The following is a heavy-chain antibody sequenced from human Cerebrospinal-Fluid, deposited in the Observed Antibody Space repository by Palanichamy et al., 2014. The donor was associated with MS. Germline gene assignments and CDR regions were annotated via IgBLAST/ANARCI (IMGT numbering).Heavy chain of an antibody. D-gene: IGHD3-16*02. CDR3: ARHVPSEKVWSRIRFTLGYFDY. CDR2: INYSGTS. J-gene: IGHJ4*02. Sequence: QLHLQESGPGLVKPLETLSLSCTVSGGSISSRTYYWGWVRQPPGKGLEWIGSINYSGTSYYNPSLKSRVTTSIDTSGNRFSLDLTSVTAADTAFYFCARHVPSEKVWSRIRFTLGYFDYWGQGTLVAVSS. CDR1: GGSISSRTYY. V-gene: IGHV4-39*01.